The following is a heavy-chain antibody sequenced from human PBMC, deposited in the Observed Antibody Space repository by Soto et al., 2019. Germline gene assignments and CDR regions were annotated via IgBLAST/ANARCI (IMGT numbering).Heavy chain of an antibody. CDR3: AHRRGYYDSSGYYHFDY. Sequence: QITLKESGPTLVKPTQTLTLTCTFSGFSLSTSGVGVGWIRQPPGKALEWLALIYWDDDKRYSPSLKSRLTITKDTSKNQVVLTMTNMDPVDTATYYCAHRRGYYDSSGYYHFDYWGQGTLVTVSS. D-gene: IGHD3-22*01. J-gene: IGHJ4*02. CDR1: GFSLSTSGVG. V-gene: IGHV2-5*02. CDR2: IYWDDDK.